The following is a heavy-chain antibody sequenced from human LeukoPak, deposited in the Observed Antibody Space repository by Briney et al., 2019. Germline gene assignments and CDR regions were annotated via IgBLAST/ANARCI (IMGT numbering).Heavy chain of an antibody. D-gene: IGHD2-2*01. J-gene: IGHJ4*02. CDR1: GYSFTTYW. CDR2: IYPDDSDA. CDR3: ARQGYCSSTSCYVGF. V-gene: IGHV5-51*01. Sequence: GESLKISCEASGYSFTTYWLAWVRQMPGKGLEWMGIIYPDDSDARYRPSFQGQVTISADKSISTAYLQWSSLKASDTAMYYCARQGYCSSTSCYVGFWGQGTLVTVSS.